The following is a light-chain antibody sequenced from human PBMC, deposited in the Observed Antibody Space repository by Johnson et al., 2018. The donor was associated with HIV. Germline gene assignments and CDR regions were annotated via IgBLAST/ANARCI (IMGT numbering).Light chain of an antibody. Sequence: QSVLTQPPSVSAAPGQKVTISCSGSSSNIGNNYVSWYQQLPGTAPKLLIYENNKRPSGIPDRFSGSKSDTSATLGLTGLQTGDEADYYCGTWDSSLSAGGVFGTGTKVTVL. CDR3: GTWDSSLSAGGV. CDR1: SSNIGNNY. J-gene: IGLJ1*01. CDR2: ENN. V-gene: IGLV1-51*02.